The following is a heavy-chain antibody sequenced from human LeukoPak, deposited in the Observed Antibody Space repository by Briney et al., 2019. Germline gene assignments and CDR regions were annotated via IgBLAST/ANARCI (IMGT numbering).Heavy chain of an antibody. J-gene: IGHJ4*02. CDR2: ISYDGSNK. D-gene: IGHD5-18*01. CDR1: GFTFSSYA. Sequence: PGGSLRLSCAASGFTFSSYAMHWVRQAPGKGLEWVAVISYDGSNKYYADSVKGRFTISRDNSKNTLYLQMNSLRAEDTAVYYCTDKYSYDYWGQGTLVTVSS. V-gene: IGHV3-30*04. CDR3: TDKYSYDY.